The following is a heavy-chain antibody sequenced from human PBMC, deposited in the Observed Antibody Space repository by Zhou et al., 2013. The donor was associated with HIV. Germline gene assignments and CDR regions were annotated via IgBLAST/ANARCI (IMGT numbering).Heavy chain of an antibody. CDR3: ARPDSSSYFVDAFDI. Sequence: QVQLVQSGAEVKKPGSSVKVSCKAAGDTFSSHGISWVRQAPGQGLEWMGGFIPIAGTVKYAQKFQGRVTITTDEFTSTAYMELSSLRSDDTALYYCARPDSSSYFVDAFDIWGQGTKVTVSS. CDR2: FIPIAGTV. CDR1: GDTFSSHG. J-gene: IGHJ3*02. D-gene: IGHD3-22*01. V-gene: IGHV1-69*05.